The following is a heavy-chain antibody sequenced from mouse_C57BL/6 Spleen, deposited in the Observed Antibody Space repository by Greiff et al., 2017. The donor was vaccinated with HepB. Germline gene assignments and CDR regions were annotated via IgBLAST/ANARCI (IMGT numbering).Heavy chain of an antibody. Sequence: QVQLQQPGAELVKPGASVKMSCKASGYTFTSYWITWVKQRPGQGLEWIGDIYPGSGSTNYNEKFKSKATLTVDTSSSTAYMQRSSLTSEDSAVYYCARRDYGSSPFAYWGQGTLVTVSA. CDR3: ARRDYGSSPFAY. D-gene: IGHD1-1*01. CDR1: GYTFTSYW. CDR2: IYPGSGST. V-gene: IGHV1-55*01. J-gene: IGHJ3*01.